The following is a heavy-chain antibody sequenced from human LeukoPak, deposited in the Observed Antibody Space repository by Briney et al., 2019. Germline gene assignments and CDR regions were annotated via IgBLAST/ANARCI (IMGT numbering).Heavy chain of an antibody. CDR1: GGSISSYY. J-gene: IGHJ4*02. CDR3: ARLGGPAATLDY. Sequence: SETLSLTCTVSGGSISSYYWSWIRQPPGKGLEWIGYIYYSGSTNYNPSPKSRVTISVDTSKNQFSLKLSSVTAADTAVYYCARLGGPAATLDYWGQGTLVTVSS. CDR2: IYYSGST. V-gene: IGHV4-59*01. D-gene: IGHD6-25*01.